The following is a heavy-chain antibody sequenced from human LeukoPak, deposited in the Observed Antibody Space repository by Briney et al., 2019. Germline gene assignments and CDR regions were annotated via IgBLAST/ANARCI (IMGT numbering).Heavy chain of an antibody. Sequence: ASVKVSCKASGYTFTGYYMHWVRQAPGQGLEWMGWINPNSGGTNYAQKFQGRVTMTRDTSISTAYMELSRLRSDDTAVYYCARDMPLYSYGSSAPLSFDYWGQGTLVTVSS. CDR3: ARDMPLYSYGSSAPLSFDY. CDR2: INPNSGGT. V-gene: IGHV1-2*02. J-gene: IGHJ4*02. CDR1: GYTFTGYY. D-gene: IGHD5-18*01.